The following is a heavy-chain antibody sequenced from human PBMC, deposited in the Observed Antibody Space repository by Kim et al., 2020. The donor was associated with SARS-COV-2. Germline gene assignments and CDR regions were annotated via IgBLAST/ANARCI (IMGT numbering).Heavy chain of an antibody. Sequence: SETLSLTCTVSDGSISSSRYYWGWVRQPPGEGLEWIGTIYYSGSTYYNPSLKSRVTIFVDTSKNQFSLKLSSVTAADTAVYYCARLHQPTEFYFYGMDVWGQGTTVTVSS. J-gene: IGHJ6*02. CDR2: IYYSGST. CDR1: DGSISSSRYY. V-gene: IGHV4-39*01. CDR3: ARLHQPTEFYFYGMDV. D-gene: IGHD1-26*01.